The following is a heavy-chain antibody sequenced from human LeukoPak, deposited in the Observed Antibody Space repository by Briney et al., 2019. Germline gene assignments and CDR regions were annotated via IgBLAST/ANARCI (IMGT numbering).Heavy chain of an antibody. V-gene: IGHV3-11*01. D-gene: IGHD3-22*01. CDR3: ARDRSGGTYYYDSSGYSF. CDR2: ISGSGNTI. CDR1: GFTFSDYY. J-gene: IGHJ4*02. Sequence: GGSLRRSCAASGFTFSDYYMRWIREGQGEGLEWVASISGSGNTIYYAAPAMGRFTISRDNAKNSLYLLMNSLTAEDTAVYYCARDRSGGTYYYDSSGYSFWGQGTLVTVSS.